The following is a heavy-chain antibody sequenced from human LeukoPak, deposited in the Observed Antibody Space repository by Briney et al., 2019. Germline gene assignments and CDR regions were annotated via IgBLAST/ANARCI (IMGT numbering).Heavy chain of an antibody. V-gene: IGHV4-4*02. CDR3: ATNGYYCMDV. Sequence: SGTLSLTCAVSGGSISSSTNWWSWVRQPPGKGLEWIGEIYHSGRTNYNPSLKSRITISVDKSQNQFSLKVNSLTAADTAVYYCATNGYYCMDVWGKGTTVTVSS. J-gene: IGHJ6*03. D-gene: IGHD2-8*01. CDR2: IYHSGRT. CDR1: GGSISSSTNW.